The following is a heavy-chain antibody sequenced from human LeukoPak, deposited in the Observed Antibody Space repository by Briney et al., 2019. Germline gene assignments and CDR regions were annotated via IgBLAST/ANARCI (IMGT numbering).Heavy chain of an antibody. V-gene: IGHV3-23*01. D-gene: IGHD2-15*01. CDR3: AKGPYYCSSSSCSLYFDY. J-gene: IGHJ4*02. CDR1: GFTFSSYA. Sequence: PGGSLRLSCAASGFTFSSYAMSWVRQAPGKGLEWVSGISGSGVGTYYADSVKGRLTISRDNSKNTLYLQMNSLRAEDTAVYYCAKGPYYCSSSSCSLYFDYWGQGTLVTAPS. CDR2: ISGSGVGT.